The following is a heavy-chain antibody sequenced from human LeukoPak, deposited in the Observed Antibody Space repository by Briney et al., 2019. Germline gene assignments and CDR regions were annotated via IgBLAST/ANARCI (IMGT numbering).Heavy chain of an antibody. J-gene: IGHJ4*02. Sequence: GGSLRLSCAASGFTVSSNYMSWVRQAPGKGLEWVSVIYSGGSTYYADSVKGRFTISRDNSKNTLYLQMNSLRAEDTAVYYCARTFYVRGSYRENQPFDYWGQGTLVTVST. V-gene: IGHV3-66*01. CDR2: IYSGGST. D-gene: IGHD3-16*02. CDR3: ARTFYVRGSYRENQPFDY. CDR1: GFTVSSNY.